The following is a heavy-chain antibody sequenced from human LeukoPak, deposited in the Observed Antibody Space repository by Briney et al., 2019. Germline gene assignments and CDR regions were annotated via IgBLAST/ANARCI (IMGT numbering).Heavy chain of an antibody. CDR1: GGSVNTYY. Sequence: SETLSLTCAVYGGSVNTYYWSWIRKPPGKGLEWIGYIYNSGSINYNPSLKSRVTISEDTSKNQFSLKMSSVTAADTAVYYCVRESYYYGMDVWGQGTTVTVSS. CDR2: IYNSGSI. V-gene: IGHV4-59*02. CDR3: VRESYYYGMDV. J-gene: IGHJ6*02.